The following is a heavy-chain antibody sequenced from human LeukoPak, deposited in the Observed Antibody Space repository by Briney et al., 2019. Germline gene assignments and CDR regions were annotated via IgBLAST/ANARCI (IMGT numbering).Heavy chain of an antibody. CDR2: ISFDGSNK. V-gene: IGHV3-30*04. Sequence: GGSLRLSCAASGFTFNSYTMHWVRQAPGKGLEWVAVISFDGSNKYYADSVKGRFTISRDNSKNTLYLQMISLRPEDTVVYYCARDSPSVAAAGTLDYWGQGTLVTVSS. CDR1: GFTFNSYT. D-gene: IGHD6-13*01. CDR3: ARDSPSVAAAGTLDY. J-gene: IGHJ4*02.